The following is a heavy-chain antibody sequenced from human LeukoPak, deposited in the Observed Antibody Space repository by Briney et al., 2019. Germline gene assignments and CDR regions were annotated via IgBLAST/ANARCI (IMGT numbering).Heavy chain of an antibody. V-gene: IGHV4-38-2*02. J-gene: IGHJ4*02. CDR1: DYYISSGHY. Sequence: SETLSLTCTVSDYYISSGHYWGWIRQPPGKGLEWIGNIHHAGATYHNPSLKSRVTISVDTSKNQFSLKLNSVTAADTAVYYCARDIDKTAMFFKSFDNWGQGTLVTVSS. D-gene: IGHD5-18*01. CDR3: ARDIDKTAMFFKSFDN. CDR2: IHHAGAT.